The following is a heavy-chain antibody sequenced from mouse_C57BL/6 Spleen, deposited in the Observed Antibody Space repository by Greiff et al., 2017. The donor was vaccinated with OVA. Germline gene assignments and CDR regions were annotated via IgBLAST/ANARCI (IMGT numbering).Heavy chain of an antibody. J-gene: IGHJ4*01. Sequence: QVQLQQPGAELVRPGTSVKLSCKASGYTFTSYWMHWVKQRPGQGLAWIGVIDPSDSYTNYNQKFKGKATLTVDTSSSTAYMQLSSLTSEDSAVYYCARGWFGYYAMDYWGQGTSVTVSS. CDR2: IDPSDSYT. CDR1: GYTFTSYW. CDR3: ARGWFGYYAMDY. D-gene: IGHD2-3*01. V-gene: IGHV1-59*01.